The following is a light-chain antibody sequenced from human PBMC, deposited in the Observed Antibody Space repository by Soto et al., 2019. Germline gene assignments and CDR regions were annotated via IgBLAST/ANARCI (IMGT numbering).Light chain of an antibody. CDR1: QDISRY. CDR3: QQYNSYLWT. Sequence: IQLTQSPPSLSASVGDRVTITCRPSQDISRYLAWYQQKPGKAPKVLIYDASILESGVPSRFSGSGSGTEFTLTISSLQPDDFATYYCQQYNSYLWTFGQGTKVDIK. V-gene: IGKV1-13*02. CDR2: DAS. J-gene: IGKJ1*01.